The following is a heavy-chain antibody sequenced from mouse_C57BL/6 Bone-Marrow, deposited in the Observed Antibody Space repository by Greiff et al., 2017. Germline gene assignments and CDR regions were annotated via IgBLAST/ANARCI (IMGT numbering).Heavy chain of an antibody. CDR2: IDPETGGT. J-gene: IGHJ4*01. V-gene: IGHV1-15*01. CDR1: GYTFTDYE. Sequence: QVQLQQSGAELVRPGASVTLSCKASGYTFTDYEMHWVKQTPVHGLEWIGAIDPETGGTAYNQKFKGKAILTADKSSSTAYMELRSLTSEDSAVYYCTNGYSYAMDYWGQGTSVTVSS. D-gene: IGHD2-2*01. CDR3: TNGYSYAMDY.